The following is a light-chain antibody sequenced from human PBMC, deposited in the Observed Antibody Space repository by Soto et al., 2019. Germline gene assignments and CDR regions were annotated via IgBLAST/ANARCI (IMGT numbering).Light chain of an antibody. CDR1: QSVGSN. CDR2: GAS. V-gene: IGKV3-15*01. J-gene: IGKJ1*01. Sequence: EIVMTQSPATLSVSPGERATLSCRASQSVGSNLAWYQQKPGQAPRLLIYGASTRATGIPARFSGSGSGTEITLTISSLQSEDFAIYFCQQYNNWPPARTFGQGTKVEIK. CDR3: QQYNNWPPART.